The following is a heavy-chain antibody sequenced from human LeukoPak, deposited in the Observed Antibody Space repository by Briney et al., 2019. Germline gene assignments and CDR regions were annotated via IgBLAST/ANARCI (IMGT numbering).Heavy chain of an antibody. V-gene: IGHV4-39*07. CDR3: AKGAGGFSYYNWFDP. Sequence: SETLSLTCTVSGGSIRSNSYYWGWIRQPPGKGLEWIGSIYYSGTTHYSPSLESRVTISVDTSKNQFSLKLASVTAADTAIYYCAKGAGGFSYYNWFDPWGQGTLVTVSS. CDR2: IYYSGTT. D-gene: IGHD5-18*01. J-gene: IGHJ5*02. CDR1: GGSIRSNSYY.